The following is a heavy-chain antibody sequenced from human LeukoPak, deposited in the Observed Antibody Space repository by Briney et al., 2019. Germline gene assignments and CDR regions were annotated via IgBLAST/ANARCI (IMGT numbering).Heavy chain of an antibody. Sequence: GGSLRLSCAASGFTFSSYAMRWVRQAPGKGLEWVSAIGGSGGSTYYAVSVRGRFPIPRDNSKHTLYLQMNWQTAADAAVYFCAKGWGSINSFVMWGEGAMITFSS. V-gene: IGHV3-23*01. CDR3: AKGWGSINSFVM. D-gene: IGHD3-16*01. CDR1: GFTFSSYA. CDR2: IGGSGGST. J-gene: IGHJ3*02.